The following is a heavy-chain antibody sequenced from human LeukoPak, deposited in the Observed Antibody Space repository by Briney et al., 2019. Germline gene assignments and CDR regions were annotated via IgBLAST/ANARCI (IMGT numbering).Heavy chain of an antibody. V-gene: IGHV5-51*01. CDR2: IYPGDSET. CDR1: GYSFTRYW. D-gene: IGHD6-13*01. CDR3: ARPLSSSWYYFDC. J-gene: IGHJ4*02. Sequence: GGSLKISCMCSGYSFTRYWIGWVRQMPGKGLEWMGIIYPGDSETTYSPSFQGQVTISADRSTNTAYLQWSSLKASDTAMYYCARPLSSSWYYFDCWGQGTLVTVSS.